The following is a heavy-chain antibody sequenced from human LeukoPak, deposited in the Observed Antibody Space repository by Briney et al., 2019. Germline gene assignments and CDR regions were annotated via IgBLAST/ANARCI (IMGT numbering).Heavy chain of an antibody. V-gene: IGHV1-8*01. J-gene: IGHJ5*02. D-gene: IGHD2-2*01. CDR3: ARASSTRSWFDP. CDR1: GYTFTSYD. CDR2: MNPNSGNT. Sequence: ASVKVSCKASGYTFTSYDINWVRQATGQGLEWMGWMNPNSGNTGYAQKFQGRVTMTRNTSISTAYMELSSLRSEDTAVHYCARASSTRSWFDPWGQGTLVTVSS.